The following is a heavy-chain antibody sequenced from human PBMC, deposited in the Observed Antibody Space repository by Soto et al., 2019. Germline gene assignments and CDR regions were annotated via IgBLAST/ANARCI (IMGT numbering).Heavy chain of an antibody. Sequence: PSETLSLTCTVSGGSVTSGNYYWSWIRQPPGKGLESIGYINHSGSTNYNPSLKSRVTISVDTSKNQFSLKVRSVTAADTAVFYCAKRVYGPFDSWGQGTLVTVSS. CDR3: AKRVYGPFDS. D-gene: IGHD3-10*01. CDR1: GGSVTSGNYY. J-gene: IGHJ5*01. CDR2: INHSGST. V-gene: IGHV4-61*01.